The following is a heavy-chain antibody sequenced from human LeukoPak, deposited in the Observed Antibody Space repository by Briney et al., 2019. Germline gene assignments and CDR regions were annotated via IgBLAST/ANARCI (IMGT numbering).Heavy chain of an antibody. CDR1: GFSFSSYS. V-gene: IGHV3-21*01. CDR3: ARDTTKWELPLRTG. D-gene: IGHD1-26*01. CDR2: ISSSSSYI. J-gene: IGHJ4*02. Sequence: GGSLRLSCAASGFSFSSYSMNWVRQAPGKGLEWVSSISSSSSYIYYADSVKRRFTISRDNAKNSLYLQMNSLRAEDTAVYYCARDTTKWELPLRTGWGQGTLVTVSS.